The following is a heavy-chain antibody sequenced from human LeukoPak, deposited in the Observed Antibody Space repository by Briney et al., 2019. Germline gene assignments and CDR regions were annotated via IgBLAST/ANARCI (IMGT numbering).Heavy chain of an antibody. CDR3: AIMHGYYDGSGYWVQ. CDR2: ITPNADRA. CDR1: GFTFGSYG. D-gene: IGHD3-22*01. Sequence: PGGSLRLSSAASGFTFGSYGMSWVRQAPGKGLEWVSFITPNADRASYADSVKGRFTISRDNPRSTLYMQMNSLRDEDTAVYYCAIMHGYYDGSGYWVQWGQGTLVTVSS. V-gene: IGHV3-23*01. J-gene: IGHJ1*01.